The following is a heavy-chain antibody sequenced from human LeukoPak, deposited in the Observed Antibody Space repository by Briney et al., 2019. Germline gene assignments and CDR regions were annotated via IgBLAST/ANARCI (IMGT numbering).Heavy chain of an antibody. CDR1: GYSLSSGFY. D-gene: IGHD1-1*01. Sequence: SETLSLTCTVSGYSLSSGFYWGWIRQPPGKGLEWIATMFHSGSTYYNPSLESRVTISMGTSKNQFSLRLISVTAADTALYYCARFGTRDNCCHPGVDTWGQGTPVTVSS. CDR3: ARFGTRDNCCHPGVDT. V-gene: IGHV4-38-2*02. CDR2: MFHSGST. J-gene: IGHJ5*02.